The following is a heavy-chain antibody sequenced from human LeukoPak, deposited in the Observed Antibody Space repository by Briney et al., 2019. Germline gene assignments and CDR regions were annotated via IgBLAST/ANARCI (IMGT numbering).Heavy chain of an antibody. D-gene: IGHD3-3*01. CDR3: ARGDPIYDFWSGGDY. Sequence: GGSLRLSCAASGFTFNSYAFNWVRQAPGKGVEWVSYISSSSNVIYYTDSVKGRFTISRDNARNLLSLQMNSLRAEDTAVYYCARGDPIYDFWSGGDYWGQGSLVTVSS. CDR1: GFTFNSYA. J-gene: IGHJ4*02. V-gene: IGHV3-48*01. CDR2: ISSSSNVI.